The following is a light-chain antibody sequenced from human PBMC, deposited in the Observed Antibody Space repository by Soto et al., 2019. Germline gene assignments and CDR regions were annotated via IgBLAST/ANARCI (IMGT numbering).Light chain of an antibody. Sequence: LVLRQSPVTLSLSPGDRATLSCRASQNVSTYLAWYQQRPGQAPRLLIYDTSTRAAGISARFSGSGSGTEFTLTISSLQSEDFAVYYCQQYIDWPPGTFGQGTKVDIK. J-gene: IGKJ1*01. CDR1: QNVSTY. CDR2: DTS. V-gene: IGKV3-15*01. CDR3: QQYIDWPPGT.